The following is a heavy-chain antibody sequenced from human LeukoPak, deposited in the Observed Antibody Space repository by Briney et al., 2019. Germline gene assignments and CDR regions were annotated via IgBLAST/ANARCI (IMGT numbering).Heavy chain of an antibody. D-gene: IGHD6-19*01. CDR3: ARGHSVAATPFDY. J-gene: IGHJ4*02. V-gene: IGHV1-3*03. Sequence: ASVKVSCKASGYTFTSYAMNWVRQAPGQRLEWMGWINAGNGNTKYSQEFQGRVTITRDTSASTAYMELSSLRSEDMAVYYCARGHSVAATPFDYWGQGTLVTVSS. CDR2: INAGNGNT. CDR1: GYTFTSYA.